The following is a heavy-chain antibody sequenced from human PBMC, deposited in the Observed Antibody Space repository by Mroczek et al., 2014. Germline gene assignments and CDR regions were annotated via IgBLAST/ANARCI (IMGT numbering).Heavy chain of an antibody. Sequence: QVQLVQSGGGVVQPGRSLRLSCAASGFTFSSYAMHWVRQAPGKGLEWVAVISYDGSNKYYADSVKGRFTISRDNSKNTLYLQMNSLRAEDTAVYYCARDDIVVVPGGNGMDVWGQGTTVTVSS. CDR3: ARDDIVVVPGGNGMDV. CDR2: ISYDGSNK. CDR1: GFTFSSYA. D-gene: IGHD2-2*01. V-gene: IGHV3-30-3*01. J-gene: IGHJ6*02.